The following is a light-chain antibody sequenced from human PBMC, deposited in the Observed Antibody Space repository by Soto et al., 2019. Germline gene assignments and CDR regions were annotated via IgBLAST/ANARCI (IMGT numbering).Light chain of an antibody. Sequence: EIVLTQSPGTLSLSPGERATLSCRASQSVSSNYLAWYQKSPGQPPSLLIYGASNRANGVPDRFSGSGSGTDFTLTISRLEPEDFAVYYCQQYTAWPLTFGQGTKVEVK. CDR2: GAS. V-gene: IGKV3-20*01. CDR1: QSVSSNY. J-gene: IGKJ1*01. CDR3: QQYTAWPLT.